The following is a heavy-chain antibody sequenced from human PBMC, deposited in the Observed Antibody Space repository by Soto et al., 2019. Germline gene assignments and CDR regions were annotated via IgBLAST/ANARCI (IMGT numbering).Heavy chain of an antibody. CDR1: GFTFSSYG. CDR3: ARGAGYSYGVPFDY. CDR2: IWYDGSNK. V-gene: IGHV3-33*01. D-gene: IGHD5-18*01. Sequence: GGSLRLSCAASGFTFSSYGMHWVRQAPGKGLEWVAVIWYDGSNKYYADSVKGRFTISRDNSKNTLYLQMNSLRAEDTAVYYCARGAGYSYGVPFDYLGQGTLVTVSS. J-gene: IGHJ4*02.